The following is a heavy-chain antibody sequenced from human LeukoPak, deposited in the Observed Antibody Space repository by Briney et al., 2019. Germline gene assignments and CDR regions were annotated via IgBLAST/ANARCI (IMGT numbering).Heavy chain of an antibody. D-gene: IGHD3-16*01. Sequence: SETLSLTCAVYGGSFSGYYWSWIRQPPGKGLEWIGEINHSGSTNYNPSLKSRVTISVDTPKNQFSLKLSPVTAADTAVYYCARKGGSLFDYWGQGTLVTVSS. J-gene: IGHJ4*02. CDR2: INHSGST. CDR3: ARKGGSLFDY. V-gene: IGHV4-34*01. CDR1: GGSFSGYY.